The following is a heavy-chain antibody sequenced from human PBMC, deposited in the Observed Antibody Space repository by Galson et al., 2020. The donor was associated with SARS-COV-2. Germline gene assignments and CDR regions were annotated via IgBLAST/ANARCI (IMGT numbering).Heavy chain of an antibody. J-gene: IGHJ6*03. CDR2: SRSKAYSYTT. CDR1: GFTFSAHH. CDR3: AKANDFWRGSYTGDYYMDV. V-gene: IGHV3-72*01. D-gene: IGHD3-3*01. Sequence: GESLKISCVVSGFTFSAHHMDWVRQVPGKGLEWVGRSRSKAYSYTTEYAASVNGRFTISRDDSAKSLNLNMNNLKTEDSAVYFFAKANDFWRGSYTGDYYMDVWGKGTTVTVSS.